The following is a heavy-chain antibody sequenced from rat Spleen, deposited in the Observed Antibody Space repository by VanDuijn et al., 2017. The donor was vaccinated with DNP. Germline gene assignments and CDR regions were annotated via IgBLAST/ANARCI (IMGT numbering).Heavy chain of an antibody. Sequence: EVQLVESGGGFVQPGRSLKLSCAASGFTFSDYYMAWVRQTPTKGLEWVAYTNYAGGSTYNGDSVKGRFTISRDNAKSTLYLQINSLRSEDMATYYCARHVLPLRVWDYWGQGVMVTVSS. CDR3: ARHVLPLRVWDY. D-gene: IGHD1-4*01. V-gene: IGHV5-22*01. CDR1: GFTFSDYY. J-gene: IGHJ2*01. CDR2: TNYAGGST.